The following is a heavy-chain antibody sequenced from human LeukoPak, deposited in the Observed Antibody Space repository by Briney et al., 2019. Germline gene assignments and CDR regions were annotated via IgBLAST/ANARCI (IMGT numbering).Heavy chain of an antibody. D-gene: IGHD2-15*01. J-gene: IGHJ6*02. V-gene: IGHV3-48*04. CDR2: ISSSSSTI. Sequence: GGSLRLSCAASGFTFSSYSMNWVRQAPGKGLEWVSYISSSSSTIYYAESVKGRFTISRDNAKNSLYLQMNSLRAEDTAVYYCARKEEPYCSGGSCYYYYGMDVWGQGTTVTVSS. CDR1: GFTFSSYS. CDR3: ARKEEPYCSGGSCYYYYGMDV.